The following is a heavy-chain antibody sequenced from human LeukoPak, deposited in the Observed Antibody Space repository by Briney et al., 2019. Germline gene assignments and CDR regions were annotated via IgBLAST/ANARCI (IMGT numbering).Heavy chain of an antibody. CDR3: AGGGFDP. V-gene: IGHV1-2*02. D-gene: IGHD3-16*01. J-gene: IGHJ5*02. CDR2: INPNSGGT. CDR1: GYNYAAYY. Sequence: ASVEVSCKASGYNYAAYYVHWVRQAPGQGLEWMGWINPNSGGTKYAQKFQGRVTMTRDTSISTAYMDLSRLTSDDTAVYYCAGGGFDPWGQGTLVTVSS.